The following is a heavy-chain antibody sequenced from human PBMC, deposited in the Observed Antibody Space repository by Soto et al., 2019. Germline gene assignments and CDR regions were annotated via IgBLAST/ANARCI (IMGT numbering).Heavy chain of an antibody. CDR2: ISSSGSTI. Sequence: PGGSLRLSCAASGFTFSSYEMNWVRQAPGKGLEWVSYISSSGSTIYYADSVKGRFTISRDNAKNSLYLQMNSLRAEDTAVYYCASSQQSRAGMDVWGQGTTVTVSS. V-gene: IGHV3-48*03. CDR3: ASSQQSRAGMDV. CDR1: GFTFSSYE. J-gene: IGHJ6*02. D-gene: IGHD6-13*01.